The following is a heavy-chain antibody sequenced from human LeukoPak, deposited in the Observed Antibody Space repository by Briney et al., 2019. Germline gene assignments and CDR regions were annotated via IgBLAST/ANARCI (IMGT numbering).Heavy chain of an antibody. CDR1: GFTFSSYW. V-gene: IGHV3-74*01. CDR3: ARLGVLRYFDWLSAQYYFDY. Sequence: PGGSLRLSCAASGFTFSSYWMHWVRQAPGKGLVWVSYVHPDGSNTNYADSVKGRFTISRDNAKDTLYLQMNSLRAEDTAVYYCARLGVLRYFDWLSAQYYFDYWGQGTLVTVSS. CDR2: VHPDGSNT. D-gene: IGHD3-9*01. J-gene: IGHJ4*02.